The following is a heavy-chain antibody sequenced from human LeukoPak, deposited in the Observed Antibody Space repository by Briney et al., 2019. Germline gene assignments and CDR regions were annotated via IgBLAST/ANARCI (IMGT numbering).Heavy chain of an antibody. CDR1: GYTFTSYY. CDR2: ISAYNGYT. V-gene: IGHV1-18*04. J-gene: IGHJ4*02. D-gene: IGHD3-10*01. Sequence: ASVKVSCKASGYTFTSYYMHWVRQAPGQGLEWMGWISAYNGYTIYTQRLQGRVTMTTETSTSTAYMELRSLSSDDTAVYYCARGQANRLLWVGELLSNINPFDYWGQGTLVTVSS. CDR3: ARGQANRLLWVGELLSNINPFDY.